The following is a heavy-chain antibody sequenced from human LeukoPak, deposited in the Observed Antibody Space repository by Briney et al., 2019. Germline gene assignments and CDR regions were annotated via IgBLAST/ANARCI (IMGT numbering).Heavy chain of an antibody. CDR3: ARDPENTIFGVVTQNYYYYYYMDV. CDR2: ISSSSSYI. J-gene: IGHJ6*03. CDR1: GFTLSSYS. V-gene: IGHV3-21*01. D-gene: IGHD3-3*01. Sequence: GGSLRLSCAASGFTLSSYSMNWVRQAPGKGLEWVSSISSSSSYIYYADSVKGRFTISRDNAKNSLYLQMNSLRAEDTAVYYCARDPENTIFGVVTQNYYYYYYMDVWGKGTTVTVSS.